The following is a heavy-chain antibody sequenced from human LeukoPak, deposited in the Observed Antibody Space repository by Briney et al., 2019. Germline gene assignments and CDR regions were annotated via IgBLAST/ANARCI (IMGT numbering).Heavy chain of an antibody. D-gene: IGHD4-17*01. CDR2: INAGNGNT. V-gene: IGHV1-3*01. J-gene: IGHJ3*02. CDR1: GYTFTSYA. CDR3: ARDGPPLTVISRADAFDI. Sequence: ASVKVSCKASGYTFTSYAMQWVRQAPGQRLEWMGWINAGNGNTKYSQKFQGRVTITRDTSASTAYMELSSLRSEDTAVYYCARDGPPLTVISRADAFDIWGQGTMVTVSS.